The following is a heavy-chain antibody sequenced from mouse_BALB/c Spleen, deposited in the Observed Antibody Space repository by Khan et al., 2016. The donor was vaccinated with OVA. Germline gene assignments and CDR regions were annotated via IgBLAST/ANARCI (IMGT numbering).Heavy chain of an antibody. CDR1: GFSLTNYS. Sequence: QVQLKQSGPGLVQPSQSLSITCTVSGFSLTNYSVHWVRQSPGKGLEWLGVIWSAGSTDYNAAFISRLTIIKDNSRSHVFFKMNSLQPNDTAIYYCARRGYDYGRGAWFAYWGQGTLVTVSA. V-gene: IGHV2-2*02. D-gene: IGHD2-4*01. CDR2: IWSAGST. J-gene: IGHJ3*01. CDR3: ARRGYDYGRGAWFAY.